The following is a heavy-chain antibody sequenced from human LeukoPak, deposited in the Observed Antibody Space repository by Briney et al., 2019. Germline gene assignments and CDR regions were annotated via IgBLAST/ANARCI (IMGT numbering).Heavy chain of an antibody. J-gene: IGHJ4*02. CDR2: ISSSSSTI. V-gene: IGHV3-48*04. CDR1: GFTFSSYS. CDR3: ARDPRATKNNYYDSSGHPRGGY. Sequence: GGSLRLSCAASGFTFSSYSMNWVRQAPGKGLEWVSYISSSSSTIYYADSVKGRFTISRDNAKNSLYLQMNSLRAEDTAVYYCARDPRATKNNYYDSSGHPRGGYWGQGTLVTVSS. D-gene: IGHD3-22*01.